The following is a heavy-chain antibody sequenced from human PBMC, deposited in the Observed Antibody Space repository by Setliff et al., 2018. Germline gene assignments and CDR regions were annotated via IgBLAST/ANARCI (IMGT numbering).Heavy chain of an antibody. Sequence: GGSLRLSCAASGFTFSSYSMNWFRQAPGKGLEWVSYISLSGSHIYYADSVKGRFTISRDNSKNTLYLQMNSLRAEDTAVYYCAKDGSGSYDYLDYWGQGTLVTVSS. J-gene: IGHJ4*02. V-gene: IGHV3-23*01. CDR1: GFTFSSYS. D-gene: IGHD6-13*01. CDR2: ISLSGSHI. CDR3: AKDGSGSYDYLDY.